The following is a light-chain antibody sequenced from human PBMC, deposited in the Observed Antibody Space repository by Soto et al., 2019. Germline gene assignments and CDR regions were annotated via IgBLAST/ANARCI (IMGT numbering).Light chain of an antibody. V-gene: IGLV1-40*01. CDR1: GSNIGAGYD. CDR2: GNS. Sequence: QSVLTQPPSVSGAPGQRVTISCTGSGSNIGAGYDVYWYQQLPGTAPKLLIYGNSNRPSGVPDRFSGSKSGTSASLAITGLQAEDEAAYYCWSSDGGLIGVVFGGGTKVTVL. J-gene: IGLJ2*01. CDR3: WSSDGGLIGVV.